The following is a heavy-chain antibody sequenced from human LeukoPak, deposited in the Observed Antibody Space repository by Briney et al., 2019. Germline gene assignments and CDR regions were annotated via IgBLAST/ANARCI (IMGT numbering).Heavy chain of an antibody. CDR1: GGSISSYN. CDR3: ARYLIGPLVDSYYSYYMDV. Sequence: SETLSLTCTVSGGSISSYNWTWIRQPAGKGLEWIGRIYSSGSTNYSPSLKSRVTMSLDTSKNQFSLKMSSVTAADTAIYYCARYLIGPLVDSYYSYYMDVWGKGTTVTISS. J-gene: IGHJ6*03. V-gene: IGHV4-4*07. D-gene: IGHD2-21*01. CDR2: IYSSGST.